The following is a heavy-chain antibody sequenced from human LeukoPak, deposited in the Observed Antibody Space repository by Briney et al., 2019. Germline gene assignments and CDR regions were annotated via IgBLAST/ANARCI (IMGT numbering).Heavy chain of an antibody. Sequence: PAGSLRLSCAASGFTFSSYWMSWVRQAPGKGLEWVANIKQDGSEKYYVDSVKGRFTISRDNAKNSLYLQMNSLRAEDTAAYYCARDQGRYQMRNPNWFDPWGQGNLVTVSS. CDR1: GFTFSSYW. CDR3: ARDQGRYQMRNPNWFDP. D-gene: IGHD2-2*01. J-gene: IGHJ5*02. CDR2: IKQDGSEK. V-gene: IGHV3-7*01.